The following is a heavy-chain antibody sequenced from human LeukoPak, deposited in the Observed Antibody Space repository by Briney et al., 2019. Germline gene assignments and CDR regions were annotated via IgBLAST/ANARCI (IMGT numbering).Heavy chain of an antibody. Sequence: GASVKVSCKASGGTFSSYAISWVRQAPGQGLEWMGGIIPIFGTANYAQKFQGRVTMTRNTSISTAYMELSSLRSEDTAVYYCARGLLWSGHYWGQGTLVTVSS. V-gene: IGHV1-69*05. CDR3: ARGLLWSGHY. CDR2: IIPIFGTA. J-gene: IGHJ4*02. CDR1: GGTFSSYA. D-gene: IGHD3-3*01.